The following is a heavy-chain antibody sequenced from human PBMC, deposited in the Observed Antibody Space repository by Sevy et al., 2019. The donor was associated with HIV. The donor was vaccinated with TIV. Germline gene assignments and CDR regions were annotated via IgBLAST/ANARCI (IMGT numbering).Heavy chain of an antibody. CDR2: IKQDAGQK. CDR3: AGYGVTYYFHY. CDR1: GFTFSTYG. D-gene: IGHD4-17*01. J-gene: IGHJ4*02. Sequence: GGSLRLSCAASGFTFSTYGMGWVRQAPMKGLEWVANIKQDAGQKYYVDSVKGRFTISRDNAKNSLYLQMNSLRAEDTAVYVCAGYGVTYYFHYWGQGALVTVSS. V-gene: IGHV3-7*01.